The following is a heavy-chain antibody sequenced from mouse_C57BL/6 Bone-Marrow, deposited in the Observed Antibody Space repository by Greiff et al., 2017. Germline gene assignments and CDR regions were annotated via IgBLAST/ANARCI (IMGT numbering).Heavy chain of an antibody. CDR2: FSPGSGRI. V-gene: IGHV1-62-2*01. CDR3: ARHEVNYYGSSYGGYFDV. Sequence: VQLQQSGAGLVQPGASVKLSCKASGYTFTEYTIHWVKQRSGQGLEWIGWFSPGSGRIKYNAKFKDKATLTADKPSGTVFMELSRLKSEDSAVDFCARHEVNYYGSSYGGYFDVWGTGTTVTVAS. D-gene: IGHD1-1*01. CDR1: GYTFTEYT. J-gene: IGHJ1*03.